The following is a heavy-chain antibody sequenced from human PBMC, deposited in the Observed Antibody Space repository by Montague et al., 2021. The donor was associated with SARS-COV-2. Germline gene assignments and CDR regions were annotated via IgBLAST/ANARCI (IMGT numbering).Heavy chain of an antibody. CDR3: ARSGWEKRVRARYYYYYGMDV. CDR1: GGSFSGYY. Sequence: SETLSLTCAVYGGSFSGYYWSWIRQPPGKGLEWIGEINHSGSTNYNPSLKSRVTISVDTSKNQFSLKLSSVTAADTAVYYCARSGWEKRVRARYYYYYGMDVWGQGTTVTVSS. CDR2: INHSGST. J-gene: IGHJ6*02. V-gene: IGHV4-34*01. D-gene: IGHD1-26*01.